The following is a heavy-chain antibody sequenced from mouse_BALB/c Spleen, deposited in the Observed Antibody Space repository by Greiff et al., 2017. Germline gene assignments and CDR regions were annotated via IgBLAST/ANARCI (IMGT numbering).Heavy chain of an antibody. CDR3: ARREVEGFDY. D-gene: IGHD1-1*01. CDR1: GYTFTSYY. CDR2: IYPGNVNT. J-gene: IGHJ2*01. V-gene: IGHV1S56*01. Sequence: GQLQQSGPELVKPGASVRISCKASGYTFTSYYIHWVKQRPGQGLEWIGWIYPGNVNTKYNEKFKGKATLTADKSSSTAYMQLSSLTSEDSAVYFCARREVEGFDYWGQGTTLTVSS.